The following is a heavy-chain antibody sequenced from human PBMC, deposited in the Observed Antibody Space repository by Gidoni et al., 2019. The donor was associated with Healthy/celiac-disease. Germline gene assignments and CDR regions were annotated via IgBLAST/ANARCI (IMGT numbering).Heavy chain of an antibody. D-gene: IGHD2-2*01. CDR2: IYYSGST. V-gene: IGHV4-59*01. CDR1: GGSISRYY. Sequence: QVQLQESGPGLVKPSETLSLTCTVSGGSISRYYWSWIRQPPGKGLEWIGYIYYSGSTNYNPPLKSRVTISVDTSKNQFSLKLSSVTAADTAVYYCARDNRYCSSTSCYLGAFDIWGQGTMVTVSS. CDR3: ARDNRYCSSTSCYLGAFDI. J-gene: IGHJ3*02.